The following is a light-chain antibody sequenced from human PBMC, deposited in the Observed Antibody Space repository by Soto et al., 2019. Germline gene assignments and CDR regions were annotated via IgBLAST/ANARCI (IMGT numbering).Light chain of an antibody. J-gene: IGLJ3*02. CDR3: AAWDDSLSGWV. CDR1: SSNIGTNS. V-gene: IGLV1-47*02. CDR2: SNN. Sequence: QSVLTQPPSASGTPGQRVTISCSGSSSNIGTNSVYWYWQLPGTAPKLLIFSNNQRPSGVPDRISGSTSGTSASLAISGLRSEDEAAYYCAAWDDSLSGWVFGGGTKLTVL.